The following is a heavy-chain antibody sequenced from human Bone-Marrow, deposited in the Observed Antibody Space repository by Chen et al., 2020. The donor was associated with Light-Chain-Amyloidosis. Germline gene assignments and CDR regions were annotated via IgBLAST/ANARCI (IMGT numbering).Heavy chain of an antibody. J-gene: IGHJ6*02. V-gene: IGHV4-39*01. D-gene: IGHD6-13*01. CDR2: IFYRGYT. CDR3: ARHARLAASGCYYHYGMDV. Sequence: QVQLQESGPGLVKPPETLSLTCTVSGGSISSTNYYWAWIRQPPGKGLEWIGNIFYRGYTYYNPSLKSRVTMSVDTSKSLFSLRLSSVTAADTAVYYCARHARLAASGCYYHYGMDVWGQGTSVTVSS. CDR1: GGSISSTNYY.